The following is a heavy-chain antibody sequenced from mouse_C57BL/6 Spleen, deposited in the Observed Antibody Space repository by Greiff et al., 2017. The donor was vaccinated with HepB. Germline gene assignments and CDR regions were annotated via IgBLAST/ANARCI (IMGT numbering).Heavy chain of an antibody. CDR1: GFSLTSYG. Sequence: VQLQQSGPGLVQPSQSLSITCTVSGFSLTSYGVHWVRQSPGKGLEWLGVIWSGGSTDYNAAFIARLSISKDNSKSQVFFKMNSLQADDTAIYYWAREVGRVFAYWGQGTLVTVSA. J-gene: IGHJ3*01. V-gene: IGHV2-2*01. D-gene: IGHD4-1*01. CDR3: AREVGRVFAY. CDR2: IWSGGST.